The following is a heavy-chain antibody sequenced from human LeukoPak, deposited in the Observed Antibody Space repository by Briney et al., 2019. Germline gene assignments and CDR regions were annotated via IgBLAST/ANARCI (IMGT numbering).Heavy chain of an antibody. D-gene: IGHD3-22*01. J-gene: IGHJ4*02. CDR3: ARAAGTYYYDTSGYYRPDHYFDY. CDR2: IYYSGST. Sequence: PSETLSLTCTVSGVSISSYYWSWIRQPPGKGLEWTGYIYYSGSTNYNPSLKSRVTISVDTSKNQFSLKVSSVTAADTAVHYCARAAGTYYYDTSGYYRPDHYFDYWGQGTLVTVSS. V-gene: IGHV4-59*01. CDR1: GVSISSYY.